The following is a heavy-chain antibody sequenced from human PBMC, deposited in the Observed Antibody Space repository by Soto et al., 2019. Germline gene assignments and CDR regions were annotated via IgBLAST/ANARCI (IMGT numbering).Heavy chain of an antibody. Sequence: GGSLRLSCAASGFTFSNAWMNWVRQAPGKGLEWVGRIKSKTDGGTTDYAAPVKGRFTISRDDSKNTLYLQMNSLKTEDTAVYYCTTSGEMGLWFGELSGAFDIWGQGTMVTVSS. CDR1: GFTFSNAW. J-gene: IGHJ3*02. V-gene: IGHV3-15*07. D-gene: IGHD3-10*01. CDR3: TTSGEMGLWFGELSGAFDI. CDR2: IKSKTDGGTT.